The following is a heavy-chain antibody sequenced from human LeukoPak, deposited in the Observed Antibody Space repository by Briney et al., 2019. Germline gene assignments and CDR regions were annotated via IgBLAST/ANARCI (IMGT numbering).Heavy chain of an antibody. J-gene: IGHJ3*02. V-gene: IGHV3-23*01. CDR2: ISGSGGST. D-gene: IGHD5-18*01. CDR3: ARSFGYGVDAFDI. Sequence: GGSLRLSCAASGFTFSNYGMSWVRQAPGKGLEWVSAISGSGGSTYYADSVKGRFTISRDNSKNTLYLQMNSLRAEDTAVYYCARSFGYGVDAFDIWGQGTMVTVSS. CDR1: GFTFSNYG.